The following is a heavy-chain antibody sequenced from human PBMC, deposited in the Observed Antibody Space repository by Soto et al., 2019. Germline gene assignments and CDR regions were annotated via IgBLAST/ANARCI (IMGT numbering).Heavy chain of an antibody. Sequence: ASVKVSCKASGGTFSSYAISWVRQAPGQGLEWMGGIIPIFGTANYAQKFQGRVTITADESTSTAYMELSSLRSEDTAVYYCATVSGSYTDAFDIWGQGTMVTVSS. CDR3: ATVSGSYTDAFDI. V-gene: IGHV1-69*13. D-gene: IGHD1-26*01. CDR1: GGTFSSYA. CDR2: IIPIFGTA. J-gene: IGHJ3*02.